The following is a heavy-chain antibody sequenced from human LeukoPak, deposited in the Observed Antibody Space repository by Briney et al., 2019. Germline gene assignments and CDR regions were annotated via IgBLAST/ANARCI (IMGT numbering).Heavy chain of an antibody. CDR1: GFTFSRNA. Sequence: GGSLRLSCAASGFTFSRNAMHWVRQAPGKGLEWVAVISYDGSNKYYADSVVGRFSIFRDNSRSTLALHMSNLRVEDTAVYYCERDPSEYEWQRGWYRDVWGQGSQVTVSS. CDR2: ISYDGSNK. J-gene: IGHJ4*02. D-gene: IGHD6-19*01. CDR3: ERDPSEYEWQRGWYRDV. V-gene: IGHV3-30-3*01.